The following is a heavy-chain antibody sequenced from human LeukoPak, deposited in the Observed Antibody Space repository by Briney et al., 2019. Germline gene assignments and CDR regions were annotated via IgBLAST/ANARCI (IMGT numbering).Heavy chain of an antibody. V-gene: IGHV3-30*02. J-gene: IGHJ4*02. D-gene: IGHD2-15*01. Sequence: QTGGSLRLSRVASGFTLSTYGMHWVRQAPGKGLEWVAFIRYDGSDKFYGDSVKGRFTTSRDNSKNTLYLQMSRLRVEDTAVYYCAKDLDCSGGTCHKAFDCWGQGTLVTVSS. CDR3: AKDLDCSGGTCHKAFDC. CDR1: GFTLSTYG. CDR2: IRYDGSDK.